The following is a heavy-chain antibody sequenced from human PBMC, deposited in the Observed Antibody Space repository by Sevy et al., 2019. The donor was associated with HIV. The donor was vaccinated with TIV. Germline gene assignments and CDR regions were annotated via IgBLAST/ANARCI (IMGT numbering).Heavy chain of an antibody. CDR2: INPNSGGT. D-gene: IGHD6-13*01. J-gene: IGHJ4*02. Sequence: ASVKVSCKASGYTFTGYYMHWVRQAPGQGLEWMGRINPNSGGTNYAQKFQGRVTMTSDTSISTAYMELSRLRSDDTAVYYCASCSSSCHIFDYWGQGTLVTVSS. CDR3: ASCSSSCHIFDY. CDR1: GYTFTGYY. V-gene: IGHV1-2*06.